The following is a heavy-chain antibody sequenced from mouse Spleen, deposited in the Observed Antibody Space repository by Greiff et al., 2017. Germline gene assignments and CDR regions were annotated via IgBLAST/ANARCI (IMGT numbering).Heavy chain of an antibody. Sequence: EVQLVESGGGLVKPGGSLKLSCAASGFTFSSYAMSWVRQTPEKRLEWVATISDGGSYTYYPDNVKGRFTISRDNAKNNLYLQMSHLKSEDTAMYYCARKFDGYYVHYAMDYWGQGTSVTVSS. D-gene: IGHD2-3*01. CDR2: ISDGGSYT. V-gene: IGHV5-4*01. CDR1: GFTFSSYA. CDR3: ARKFDGYYVHYAMDY. J-gene: IGHJ4*01.